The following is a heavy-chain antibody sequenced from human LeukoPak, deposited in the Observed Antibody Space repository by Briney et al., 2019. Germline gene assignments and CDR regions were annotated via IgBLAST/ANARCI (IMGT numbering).Heavy chain of an antibody. CDR1: GIQVSDYW. D-gene: IGHD3-22*01. Sequence: GALRLSCSASGIQVSDYWMTWVRQAPREGLECVANIKTDGSAKYYPDSVKGRFTVSRDNAKNSLYLQMNNMRVEDTAIYYRTKDLNHDSSGWGQGTLVTVSS. J-gene: IGHJ4*02. V-gene: IGHV3-7*01. CDR2: IKTDGSAK. CDR3: TKDLNHDSSG.